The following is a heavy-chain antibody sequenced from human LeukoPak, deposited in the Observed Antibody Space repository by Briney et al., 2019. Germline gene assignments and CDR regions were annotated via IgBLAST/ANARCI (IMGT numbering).Heavy chain of an antibody. Sequence: SETLSLTCTVSGGSISSSRYYWGWIRQPPGKGLEWIGNIYYTGNTYYNPSLKSRVTISVDTSRNQFSLELSSVTAADTAVYYCARDNLAYTYGSYGSFDYWGQGTLVTVSS. D-gene: IGHD5-18*01. V-gene: IGHV4-39*07. J-gene: IGHJ4*02. CDR2: IYYTGNT. CDR3: ARDNLAYTYGSYGSFDY. CDR1: GGSISSSRYY.